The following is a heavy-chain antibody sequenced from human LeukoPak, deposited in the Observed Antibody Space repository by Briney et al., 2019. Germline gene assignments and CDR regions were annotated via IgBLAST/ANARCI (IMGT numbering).Heavy chain of an antibody. Sequence: PGGSLRLSCAASGFSFSTYGMSWVRQAPGKGLEWVSAISGSGDSTYYADSVKGRFTISRDNSKYTLSLQMNSLRAEDTAVYYCAKDFAGVTAASLDYWGQGTLVTVSS. D-gene: IGHD6-13*01. J-gene: IGHJ4*02. V-gene: IGHV3-23*01. CDR3: AKDFAGVTAASLDY. CDR2: ISGSGDST. CDR1: GFSFSTYG.